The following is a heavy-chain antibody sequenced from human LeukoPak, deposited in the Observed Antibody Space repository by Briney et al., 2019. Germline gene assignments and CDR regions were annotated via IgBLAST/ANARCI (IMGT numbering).Heavy chain of an antibody. J-gene: IGHJ4*02. CDR2: ISSSGSTI. Sequence: GGSLRLSCAASGFTFSSYEMNWVRQAPGKGLEWVSYISSSGSTIYYADSVKGRFTISRDNAKNSLYLQMNSLRAEDTAVYYCARIGFKGDCSGSSCRAPPDYWGQGTLVTVSS. V-gene: IGHV3-48*03. CDR1: GFTFSSYE. D-gene: IGHD2-15*01. CDR3: ARIGFKGDCSGSSCRAPPDY.